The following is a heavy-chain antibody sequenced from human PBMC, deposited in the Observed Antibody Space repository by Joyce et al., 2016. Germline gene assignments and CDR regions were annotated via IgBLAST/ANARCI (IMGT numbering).Heavy chain of an antibody. J-gene: IGHJ3*02. CDR3: ARERGGGMSAFDI. D-gene: IGHD3-16*01. CDR1: GFTFSAYE. Sequence: EVQLVEAGGVLVQPGGSLRLSCAASGFTFSAYEIHWVRQTTGKGLGWVSAIGTAGDPYYACAVKGRFTIARENAKSSLFLQMNSLRAEDTAVYYCARERGGGMSAFDIWGQGTMVTVSS. CDR2: IGTAGDP. V-gene: IGHV3-13*05.